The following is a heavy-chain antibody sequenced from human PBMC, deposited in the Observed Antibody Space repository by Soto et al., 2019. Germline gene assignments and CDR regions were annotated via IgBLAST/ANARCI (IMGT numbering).Heavy chain of an antibody. D-gene: IGHD3-22*01. CDR2: IRSKANSYAT. Sequence: LRLSCAASGFTFSGSAMHWVRQASGKGLEWVGRIRSKANSYATAYAASVKGRFTISRDDSKNTAYLQMNSLKTEDTAVYYCTRHSPYHYDSSGDDYWGQGTLVTVSS. CDR1: GFTFSGSA. CDR3: TRHSPYHYDSSGDDY. V-gene: IGHV3-73*01. J-gene: IGHJ4*02.